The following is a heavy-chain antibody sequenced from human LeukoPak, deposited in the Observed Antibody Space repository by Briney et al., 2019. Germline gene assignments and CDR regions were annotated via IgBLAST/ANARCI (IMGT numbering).Heavy chain of an antibody. CDR1: GYTFTSYY. Sequence: GASVKVSCKASGYTFTSYYMHWVRQAPGQGLEWMGIINPSGGSTSYAQKFQGRVTMTRDTSTSTVYMELSSLRSEDTAVYYCARVLYDSSGSHQGQLEENWGQGTLVTVSS. CDR3: ARVLYDSSGSHQGQLEEN. V-gene: IGHV1-46*01. CDR2: INPSGGST. D-gene: IGHD3-22*01. J-gene: IGHJ4*02.